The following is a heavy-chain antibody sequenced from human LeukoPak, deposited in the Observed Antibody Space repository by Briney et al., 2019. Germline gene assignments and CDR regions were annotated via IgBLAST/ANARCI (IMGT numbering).Heavy chain of an antibody. Sequence: PSETLAQSWTVSGGSINTSYWSCIRQPPGKGLEWIGYFYYSGTINYNPSLKSRVTMSVDTSKNHFSLKLSSVTAADTAVYYCARMAGSNAFDNWDVGLMVTVSS. CDR2: FYYSGTI. V-gene: IGHV4-59*12. CDR1: GGSINTSY. J-gene: IGHJ3*02. D-gene: IGHD3-10*01. CDR3: ARMAGSNAFDN.